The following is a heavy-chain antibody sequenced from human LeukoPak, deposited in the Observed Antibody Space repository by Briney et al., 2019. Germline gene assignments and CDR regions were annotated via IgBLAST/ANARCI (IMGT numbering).Heavy chain of an antibody. J-gene: IGHJ4*02. CDR2: ISWNSGSI. CDR3: AKDVSLGFCSGGSCSAHFDY. Sequence: PGGSLRLSCAASGFTFDNYAMHWVRQAPGKGLEWVSGISWNSGSIVYVDSVKGRFTISRDNAKNSLYLQMDSLRPEDMAFYYCAKDVSLGFCSGGSCSAHFDYWGQGALVTVSS. V-gene: IGHV3-9*03. CDR1: GFTFDNYA. D-gene: IGHD2-15*01.